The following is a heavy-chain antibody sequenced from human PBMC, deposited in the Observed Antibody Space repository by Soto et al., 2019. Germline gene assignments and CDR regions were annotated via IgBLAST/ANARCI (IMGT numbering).Heavy chain of an antibody. CDR3: ARYSNNWFQTEGMDV. D-gene: IGHD6-13*01. J-gene: IGHJ6*02. Sequence: SETLSLTCTVPVDSITTDYWSWIRQPAGKGLEWIGRIDASGNTNYNPSLNSRVTMSIDTSKKQFSLKLTSVTAADTAIYYCARYSNNWFQTEGMDVWGQGTTVTVSS. CDR2: IDASGNT. CDR1: VDSITTDY. V-gene: IGHV4-4*07.